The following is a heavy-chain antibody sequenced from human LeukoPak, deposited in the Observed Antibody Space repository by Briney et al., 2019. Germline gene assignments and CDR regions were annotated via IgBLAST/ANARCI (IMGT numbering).Heavy chain of an antibody. CDR1: GFTFSRYS. CDR3: AKALPIYFSPSNWFDP. J-gene: IGHJ5*02. V-gene: IGHV3-21*04. Sequence: GGSLRLSCAASGFTFSRYSLNWVRQAPGKGLEWVSSISSGSSYMYYSDSVKGRFTISRDNSKNTLYLQMNSLRAEDTAVYYCAKALPIYFSPSNWFDPWGQGTLVTVSS. CDR2: ISSGSSYM. D-gene: IGHD3-3*01.